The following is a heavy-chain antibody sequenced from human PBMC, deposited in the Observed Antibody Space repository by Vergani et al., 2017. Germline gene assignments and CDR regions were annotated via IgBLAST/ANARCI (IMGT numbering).Heavy chain of an antibody. CDR3: ARSVVPAAIENWFDP. CDR1: GFTFSNAW. V-gene: IGHV3-15*01. D-gene: IGHD2-2*01. Sequence: EVQLVESGGGLVKPGGSLRLSCAASGFTFSNAWMSWVRQAPGKGLEWVGRIKSKTDGGTTDYAAPVKGRFTISRDNAKNSLYLQMNSLRAEDTAVYYCARSVVPAAIENWFDPWGQGTLVTVSS. J-gene: IGHJ5*02. CDR2: IKSKTDGGTT.